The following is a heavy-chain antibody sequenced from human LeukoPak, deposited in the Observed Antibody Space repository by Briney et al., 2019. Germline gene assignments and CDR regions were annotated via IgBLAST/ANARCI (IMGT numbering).Heavy chain of an antibody. Sequence: GGSLRLSCAASGFTFSSYGMHWVRQAPGKGLEWVAFIWYDGSNKYYADSVKGRVTISRDNSKNTLYLQMNSLRAEDTAVYYCAKDWYQNYYDSSGLRDYWGQGTLVSVS. D-gene: IGHD3-22*01. CDR3: AKDWYQNYYDSSGLRDY. V-gene: IGHV3-30*02. J-gene: IGHJ4*02. CDR1: GFTFSSYG. CDR2: IWYDGSNK.